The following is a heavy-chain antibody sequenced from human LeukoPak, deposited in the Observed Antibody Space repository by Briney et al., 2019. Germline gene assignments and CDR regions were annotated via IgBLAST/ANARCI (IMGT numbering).Heavy chain of an antibody. J-gene: IGHJ4*02. Sequence: SQTLSLTCAISGDSVSSNSAAWNWIRQSPSRGLEWLGKTYYKSKWYTDYAVSVKSRITVNPDTSKNLFSLHLNSVTPEDTAVYYCARSSSYTFDYWGQGTLVTVSS. CDR3: ARSSSYTFDY. D-gene: IGHD5-18*01. V-gene: IGHV6-1*01. CDR1: GDSVSSNSAA. CDR2: TYYKSKWYT.